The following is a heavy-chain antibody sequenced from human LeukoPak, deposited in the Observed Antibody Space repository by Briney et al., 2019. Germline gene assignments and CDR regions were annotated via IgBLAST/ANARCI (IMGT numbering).Heavy chain of an antibody. Sequence: ASVKVSCTASGYTFTGYYMHWVRQAPGQGLEWMGWINPNSGSTNYAQKFQGRVTMTRDTSNSTPYMQLSRLRSDDTAVYYCARVAVAGTKDSLDYMDVWGKGTTVTVSS. D-gene: IGHD6-19*01. J-gene: IGHJ6*03. CDR1: GYTFTGYY. CDR2: INPNSGST. CDR3: ARVAVAGTKDSLDYMDV. V-gene: IGHV1-2*02.